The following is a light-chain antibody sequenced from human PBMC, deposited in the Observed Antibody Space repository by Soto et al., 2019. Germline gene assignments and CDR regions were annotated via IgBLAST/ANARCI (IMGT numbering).Light chain of an antibody. J-gene: IGKJ1*01. CDR2: KAS. CDR3: QQYKTYWT. V-gene: IGKV1-5*03. CDR1: QSISNW. Sequence: DIQMTQSPSTLSAFVGDRVTITCRASQSISNWLAWYQQKPGKAPKLLIYKASSLEGGVPSRFSGSGSGIEFTLTISSLQPDDFATYYCQQYKTYWTFGQGTKVEIK.